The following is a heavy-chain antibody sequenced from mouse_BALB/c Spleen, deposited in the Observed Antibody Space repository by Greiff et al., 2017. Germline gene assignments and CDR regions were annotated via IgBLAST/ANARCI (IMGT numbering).Heavy chain of an antibody. CDR3: ARGGVMDY. CDR1: GFTFSSYA. J-gene: IGHJ4*01. Sequence: DVQLQESGGGLVKPGWSLKLSCAASGFTFSSYAMSWVRQTPEKRLEWVASISSGGSTYYPDSVKGRFTISRDNARNILYLQMSSLRSEDTAMYYCARGGVMDYWGQGTSVTVSS. CDR2: ISSGGST. V-gene: IGHV5-6-5*01.